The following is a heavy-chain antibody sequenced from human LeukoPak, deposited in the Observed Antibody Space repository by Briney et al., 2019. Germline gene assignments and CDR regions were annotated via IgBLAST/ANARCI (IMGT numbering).Heavy chain of an antibody. CDR2: ISYDGSNK. V-gene: IGHV3-30*18. CDR3: ANLAGEDGDYGWGLLLDY. CDR1: GFTFSSYG. D-gene: IGHD4-17*01. Sequence: GGSLRLSCAASGFTFSSYGMHWVRQAPGKGLEWVAVISYDGSNKYYADSVKGRFTISRDNSKNTLYLQMNSLRAEDAAVYYCANLAGEDGDYGWGLLLDYWGQGTLVTVSS. J-gene: IGHJ4*02.